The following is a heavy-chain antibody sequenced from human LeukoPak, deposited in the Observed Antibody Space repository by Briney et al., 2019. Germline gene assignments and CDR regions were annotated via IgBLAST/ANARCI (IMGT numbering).Heavy chain of an antibody. J-gene: IGHJ4*02. CDR3: ARSGLNRFDY. CDR2: FSGSGGST. Sequence: GGSLRLSCAASGFTFSSFAMSWVRQAPGKGLEGVSTFSGSGGSTYYADSVKGRFSISRDNSKNTLYLQMSSLRAEDTAAYYCARSGLNRFDYWGQGTLVTVSS. V-gene: IGHV3-23*01. CDR1: GFTFSSFA. D-gene: IGHD2-15*01.